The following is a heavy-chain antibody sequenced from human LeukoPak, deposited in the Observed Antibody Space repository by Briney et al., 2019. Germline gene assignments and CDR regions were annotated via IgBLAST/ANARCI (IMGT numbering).Heavy chain of an antibody. CDR3: AKSQYSFASGSSRPLFDY. CDR1: GYTFTSYG. J-gene: IGHJ4*02. CDR2: INPNSGGT. V-gene: IGHV1-2*02. D-gene: IGHD3-10*01. Sequence: GASVKVSCKASGYTFTSYGISWVRQAPGQGLEWMGWINPNSGGTNYAQKFQARVTLTRDTSINTLYLEMRGLTSDDTAVYYCAKSQYSFASGSSRPLFDYWGPGTLVTVSS.